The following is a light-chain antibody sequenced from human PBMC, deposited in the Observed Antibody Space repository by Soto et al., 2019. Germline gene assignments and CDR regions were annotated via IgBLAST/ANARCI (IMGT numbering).Light chain of an antibody. CDR3: QQYNSYSWT. CDR1: QSISSW. Sequence: DIQMTQSPSTLSASVGDRVTITCRASQSISSWLAWFQQKPGKAPKLLIYKASSVESGVPSRFSGSGSGTEFTLTISSLQPDDFATYYCQQYNSYSWTCGQGTKVEIK. CDR2: KAS. V-gene: IGKV1-5*03. J-gene: IGKJ1*01.